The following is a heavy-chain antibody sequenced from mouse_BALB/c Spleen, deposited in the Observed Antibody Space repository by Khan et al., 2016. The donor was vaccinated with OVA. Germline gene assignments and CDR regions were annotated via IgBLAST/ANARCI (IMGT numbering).Heavy chain of an antibody. CDR2: ISTGDTT. Sequence: EVQLQESGGGLVKPGGSLKVSCAASGFTFSNYAMSWVRQTPEKRLEWVASISTGDTTYYPDSVKGRFTISRDNARNILYLQMSSLRSDDTAMYYCARDYWCVYWGQGTLVTVSA. CDR1: GFTFSNYA. V-gene: IGHV5-6-5*01. J-gene: IGHJ3*01. CDR3: ARDYWCVY.